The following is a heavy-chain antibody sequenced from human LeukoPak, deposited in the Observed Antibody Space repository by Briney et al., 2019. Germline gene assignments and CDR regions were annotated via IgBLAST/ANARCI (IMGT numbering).Heavy chain of an antibody. CDR3: VVRYSSGWEHLHYYYGMDV. J-gene: IGHJ6*02. V-gene: IGHV1-24*01. Sequence: ASVKVSCKVSGYTLTELSMHWVRQAPGKGLEWMGGFDPEDGETIYAQKFQGRVTMTEDTSTDTAYMELSSLRSEDTAVYYCVVRYSSGWEHLHYYYGMDVWGQGTTVTVSS. CDR2: FDPEDGET. D-gene: IGHD6-19*01. CDR1: GYTLTELS.